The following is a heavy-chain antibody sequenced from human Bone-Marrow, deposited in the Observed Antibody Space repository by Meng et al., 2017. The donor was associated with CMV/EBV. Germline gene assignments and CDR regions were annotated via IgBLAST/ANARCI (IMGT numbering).Heavy chain of an antibody. V-gene: IGHV3-43*01. CDR1: GFTFDDYT. J-gene: IGHJ6*02. D-gene: IGHD3-3*01. Sequence: GESLKISCAASGFTFDDYTMHWVRQAPGKGLEWVSLISWDGGSTYYADSVKGRFTISRDNSKNSLYLQMNSLRAEDTAVYYCARDGPKITIFGVVTYGMDVWGQGTTVTVSS. CDR2: ISWDGGST. CDR3: ARDGPKITIFGVVTYGMDV.